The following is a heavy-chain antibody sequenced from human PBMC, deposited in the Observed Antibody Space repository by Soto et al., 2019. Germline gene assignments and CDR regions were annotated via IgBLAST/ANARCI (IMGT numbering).Heavy chain of an antibody. Sequence: GGSLRLSCSASGFTFNTHWMHWVRQAPGKGLVWVSRIYFDGITTNYADSVKGRLTVSRDNAKNTVYLHVNTLRDEDTAVYYCARGGAMGVDYWGQGTLVTVSS. D-gene: IGHD1-26*01. J-gene: IGHJ4*02. CDR3: ARGGAMGVDY. V-gene: IGHV3-74*01. CDR1: GFTFNTHW. CDR2: IYFDGITT.